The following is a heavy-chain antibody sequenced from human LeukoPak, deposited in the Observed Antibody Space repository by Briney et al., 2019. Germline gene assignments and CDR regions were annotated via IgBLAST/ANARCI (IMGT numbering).Heavy chain of an antibody. Sequence: ASVKVSCKASGYTFTGYYMHWVRQAPGQGLEWMGWINPNSGGTNYAQKFQGRVTMTRDTSISTAYMELSRLRSDDTAVYYCARASTMHRGITTPAVYWDQGTLVTVSS. CDR2: INPNSGGT. V-gene: IGHV1-2*02. CDR1: GYTFTGYY. CDR3: ARASTMHRGITTPAVY. J-gene: IGHJ4*02. D-gene: IGHD5/OR15-5a*01.